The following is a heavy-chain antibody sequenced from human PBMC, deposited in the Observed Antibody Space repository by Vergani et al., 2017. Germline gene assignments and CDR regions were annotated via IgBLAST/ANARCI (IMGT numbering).Heavy chain of an antibody. CDR1: GFNFPSFT. J-gene: IGHJ4*02. Sequence: EAYLVQSGGGLVTPGGSLRLSCAASGFNFPSFTMNWVRQAPGRGLEWVGFVRNKEDGGTPEHAASVKGRFTISRDDSKAIAYLQMNSLKTEDTAVYYCTRDRLDDSYAYFDYWGQGTLVTVSP. V-gene: IGHV3-49*02. CDR2: VRNKEDGGTP. CDR3: TRDRLDDSYAYFDY. D-gene: IGHD3-16*01.